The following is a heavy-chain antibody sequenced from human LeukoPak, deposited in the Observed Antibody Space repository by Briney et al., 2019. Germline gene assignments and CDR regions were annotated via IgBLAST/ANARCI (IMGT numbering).Heavy chain of an antibody. CDR2: ISSSDITI. CDR3: TTARFRPYYDSSGYYPLGY. D-gene: IGHD3-22*01. J-gene: IGHJ4*02. Sequence: GGSLRLSCAASGITFSSYEMNWVRQAPGKGLEWVSYISSSDITIYYADSVKGRFTISRDNAKNSLYLQMNSLKTEDTAVYYCTTARFRPYYDSSGYYPLGYWGQGTLVTVSS. V-gene: IGHV3-48*03. CDR1: GITFSSYE.